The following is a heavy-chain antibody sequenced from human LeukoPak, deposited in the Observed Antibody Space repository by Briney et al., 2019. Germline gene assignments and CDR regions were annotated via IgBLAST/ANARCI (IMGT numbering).Heavy chain of an antibody. CDR1: GYTFSNFG. J-gene: IGHJ5*02. D-gene: IGHD2-2*01. CDR3: ARAGGWNLLDHTRCFDL. V-gene: IGHV1-18*01. Sequence: SVKVFCKASGYTFSNFGISWLRHAPGQGLEWMGWISTYRGNTDYEQNVQARLAMTTDASTSTAYMELRSLRSDDTAVYYCARAGGWNLLDHTRCFDLWGQGTLVTVSS. CDR2: ISTYRGNT.